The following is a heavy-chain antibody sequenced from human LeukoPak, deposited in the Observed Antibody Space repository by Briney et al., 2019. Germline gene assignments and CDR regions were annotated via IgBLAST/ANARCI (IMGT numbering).Heavy chain of an antibody. J-gene: IGHJ4*02. CDR1: GFTFSSYE. D-gene: IGHD3-3*01. CDR2: ISRSGSNI. CDR3: ARSLYYGDDDNYFDY. Sequence: GGSLRLSCAASGFTFSSYEMSWVRQAPGKGLEWVSYISRSGSNIYYGDSVKGRFTISRDNAKNSLYLQMNSLRAEDTAVYYCARSLYYGDDDNYFDYWGQGTLVTVSS. V-gene: IGHV3-48*03.